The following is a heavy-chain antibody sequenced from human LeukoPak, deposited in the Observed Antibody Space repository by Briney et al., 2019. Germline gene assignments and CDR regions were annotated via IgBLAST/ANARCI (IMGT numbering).Heavy chain of an antibody. Sequence: GGSPRLSCAVSGITLSSYGMSWVRQAPGKGLEWVAGISDSGGRTNYADSVKGRFTISRDNPKNTLYLQMNSLRTEDTAVYFCAKRGVVIRVILVGFHKEAYYFDSWGQGALVTVSS. V-gene: IGHV3-23*01. CDR2: ISDSGGRT. CDR1: GITLSSYG. CDR3: AKRGVVIRVILVGFHKEAYYFDS. J-gene: IGHJ4*02. D-gene: IGHD3-22*01.